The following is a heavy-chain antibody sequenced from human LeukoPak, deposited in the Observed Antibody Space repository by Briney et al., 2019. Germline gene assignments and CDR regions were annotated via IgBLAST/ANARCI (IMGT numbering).Heavy chain of an antibody. V-gene: IGHV3-48*02. J-gene: IGHJ4*02. D-gene: IGHD3-10*01. CDR1: AFTFSSYS. CDR3: ARDITYLRRCPVY. Sequence: GGSLRLSCAASAFTFSSYSMNWVRQAPGKGLDGFSYISSSSSTIYYADSVKGRFTISRDNAKNSLFLQMNSVSDEDPAVYYCARDITYLRRCPVYCGQGTMVTVSS. CDR2: ISSSSSTI.